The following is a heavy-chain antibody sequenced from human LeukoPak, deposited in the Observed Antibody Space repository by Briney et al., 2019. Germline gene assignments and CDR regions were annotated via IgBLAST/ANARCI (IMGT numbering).Heavy chain of an antibody. V-gene: IGHV1-8*01. CDR2: MNPNSNNT. CDR1: GYTFTSYD. CDR3: ARGQTSYPDY. J-gene: IGHJ4*02. Sequence: VKVSCKASGYTFTSYDINWVRQATGQGLEWMGWMNPNSNNTGYAQKFQDRVTITRNTSISTAYMELSSLRSEDTAVYYCARGQTSYPDYWGQGTLVTVSS.